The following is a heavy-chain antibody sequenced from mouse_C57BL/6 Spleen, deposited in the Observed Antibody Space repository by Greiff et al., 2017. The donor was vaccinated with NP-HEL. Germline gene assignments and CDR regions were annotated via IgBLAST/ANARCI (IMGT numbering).Heavy chain of an antibody. CDR2: IYPGDGDT. CDR3: ARPPYGNYVAY. V-gene: IGHV1-80*01. Sequence: VKLMESGAELVKPGASVKISCKASGYAFSSYWMNWVKQRPGKGLEWIGQIYPGDGDTNYNGKFKGKATLTADKSSSTAYMQLSSLTSEDSAVYFCARPPYGNYVAYWGQGTLVTVSA. D-gene: IGHD2-1*01. CDR1: GYAFSSYW. J-gene: IGHJ3*01.